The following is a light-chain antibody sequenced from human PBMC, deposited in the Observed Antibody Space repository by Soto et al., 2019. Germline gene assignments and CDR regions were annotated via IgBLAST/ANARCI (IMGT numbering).Light chain of an antibody. V-gene: IGKV2-28*01. Sequence: DIVMTQSPLSLPVTPGEPASISCRSSQSLLHSNGYNYLDWYLQRPGQSPQLLIYLGSDRASGVPDRFGGSGSGTDFTLKISRVVAEDVGVYYCMQALQTPITFGGGTTVEIK. J-gene: IGKJ4*01. CDR1: QSLLHSNGYNY. CDR2: LGS. CDR3: MQALQTPIT.